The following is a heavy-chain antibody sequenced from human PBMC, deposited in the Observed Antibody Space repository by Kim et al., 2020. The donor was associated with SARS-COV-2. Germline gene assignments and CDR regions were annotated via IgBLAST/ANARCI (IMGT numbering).Heavy chain of an antibody. J-gene: IGHJ6*02. CDR3: ARVGRLLWFGELKRRKYGHYYYYGMDV. V-gene: IGHV1-69*13. CDR2: IIPIFGTA. D-gene: IGHD3-10*01. CDR1: GGTFSSYA. Sequence: SVKVSCKASGGTFSSYAISWVRQAPGQGLEWMGGIIPIFGTANYAQKFQGRVTITADESTSTAYMELSSLRSEDTAVYYCARVGRLLWFGELKRRKYGHYYYYGMDVWGQGTTVTVSS.